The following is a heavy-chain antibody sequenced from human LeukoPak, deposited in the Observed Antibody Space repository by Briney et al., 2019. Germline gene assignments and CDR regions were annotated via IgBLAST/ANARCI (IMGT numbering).Heavy chain of an antibody. Sequence: GGSLRLSCAASGLTFGGHFFDWVRQAPGKGLEWVGRSRDKANSYTTEYAASVKGRFTISRDDSKNSVYLQMNSLKAEDTAVSYCATIFGSDFGYWGQGTLVTVSS. V-gene: IGHV3-72*01. CDR2: SRDKANSYTT. CDR1: GLTFGGHF. D-gene: IGHD3-3*02. CDR3: ATIFGSDFGY. J-gene: IGHJ4*02.